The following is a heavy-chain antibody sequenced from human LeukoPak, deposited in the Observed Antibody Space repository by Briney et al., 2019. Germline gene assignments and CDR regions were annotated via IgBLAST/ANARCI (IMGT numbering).Heavy chain of an antibody. D-gene: IGHD6-19*01. V-gene: IGHV3-21*01. Sequence: GGSLRLSCAASGFTFSTYSMHWVRQAPGTGLEWVSSIISSRSYVYYADSVKGRFTISRDNAKNSLYLQMNSLRAEDTAVYYCARDGWYSSGWNAFDIWGQGTMVTVSS. CDR1: GFTFSTYS. CDR2: IISSRSYV. CDR3: ARDGWYSSGWNAFDI. J-gene: IGHJ3*02.